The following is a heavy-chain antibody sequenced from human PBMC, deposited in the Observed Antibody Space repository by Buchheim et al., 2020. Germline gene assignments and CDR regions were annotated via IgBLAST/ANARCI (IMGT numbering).Heavy chain of an antibody. CDR3: ARDLMGYLFDY. V-gene: IGHV3-30*03. Sequence: QVQLVESGGGVVQPGRSLRLSCAASGFTFSSYGMHWVRQAPGKGLEWVAVISYDGSNKYYADSVKGRFTISRDNSKNTLYLQMNSLRAEDTAVYYCARDLMGYLFDYCGQGTL. D-gene: IGHD2-8*01. CDR1: GFTFSSYG. J-gene: IGHJ4*02. CDR2: ISYDGSNK.